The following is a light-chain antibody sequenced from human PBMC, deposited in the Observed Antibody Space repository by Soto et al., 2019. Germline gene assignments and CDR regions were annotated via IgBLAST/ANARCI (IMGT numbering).Light chain of an antibody. V-gene: IGLV2-14*03. CDR1: SSDVGGNNY. CDR2: HVS. Sequence: QSALTQPASVSGSPGQSITIPCTGTSSDVGGNNYVSWYQQYPGKAPKLIIYHVSDRPSGVSNRFSGSKSGSTASLTLSGLQAEDEADYYCSSHVGTSTPHVAFGGGTQLTVL. J-gene: IGLJ2*01. CDR3: SSHVGTSTPHVA.